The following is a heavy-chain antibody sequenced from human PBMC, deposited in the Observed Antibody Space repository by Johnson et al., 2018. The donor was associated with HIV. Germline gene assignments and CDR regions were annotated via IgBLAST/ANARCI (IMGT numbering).Heavy chain of an antibody. CDR2: ISYDGSNK. CDR3: ARDWGLYNWNDPGAFDI. V-gene: IGHV3-30*19. J-gene: IGHJ3*02. D-gene: IGHD1-1*01. CDR1: GFTFSSYG. Sequence: VQLVESGGGVVQPGGSLRLSCAASGFTFSSYGMHWVRQAPGKGLEWVAVISYDGSNKYYADSVKGRFTISRDNSKNTLYLQMDSLRPEDTAMYFCARDWGLYNWNDPGAFDIWGQGTMVTVSS.